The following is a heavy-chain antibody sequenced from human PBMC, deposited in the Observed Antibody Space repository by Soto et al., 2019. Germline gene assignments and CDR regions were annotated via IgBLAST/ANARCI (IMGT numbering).Heavy chain of an antibody. CDR2: ISRDGGTK. V-gene: IGHV3-30*03. D-gene: IGHD2-8*02. CDR1: GFTVSTYG. J-gene: IGHJ4*02. CDR3: TGEVASGY. Sequence: QVQLVESGGGVVQPGRSLRLSCAVSGFTVSTYGMHWVRQAPGKGLEWVAVISRDGGTKYYADSVKGRFTLSRDNSRNTLCLEMNSLRGDDMAVYYCTGEVASGYWGQGTLVTVSS.